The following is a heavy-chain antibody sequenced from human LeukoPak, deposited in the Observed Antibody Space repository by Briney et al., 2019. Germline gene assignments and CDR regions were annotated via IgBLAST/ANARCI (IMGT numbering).Heavy chain of an antibody. Sequence: SVKVSCKAPGYTFINYYMHWVRQAPGQGLEWMGIINPSGGSTSYAQKFQGRVTMTRDTSTSTVYMELSSLRSEDTAVYYCARDESTSILWWWGQGTLVTVSS. CDR2: INPSGGST. CDR3: ARDESTSILWW. J-gene: IGHJ1*01. V-gene: IGHV1-46*01. CDR1: GYTFINYY. D-gene: IGHD2-21*01.